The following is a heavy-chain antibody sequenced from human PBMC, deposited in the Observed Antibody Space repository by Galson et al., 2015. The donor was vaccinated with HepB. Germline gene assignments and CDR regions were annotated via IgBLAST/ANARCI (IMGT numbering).Heavy chain of an antibody. CDR2: IYYTGTT. Sequence: SETLSLTCTVSGGSISSTSDYWGWIRQPPGKGLEWIGSIYYTGTTYCNPSLKSRVTISVDTSKSQFSLKLNSVTAADTAVYYCTSLSSNWYNRPAEYWGQGTLVTVSS. V-gene: IGHV4-39*01. CDR1: GGSISSTSDY. J-gene: IGHJ4*02. D-gene: IGHD6-13*01. CDR3: TSLSSNWYNRPAEY.